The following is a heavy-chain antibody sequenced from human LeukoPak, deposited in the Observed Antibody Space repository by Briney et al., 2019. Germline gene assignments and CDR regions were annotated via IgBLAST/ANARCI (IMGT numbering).Heavy chain of an antibody. Sequence: VASVKVSCKASGYSFSDYYMHWVRQAPGQGLEWMGWINPYSGGTDYAQKFQGRVTMTRDTSINTVYMELSSLRSDDTAVYYCARFDTFGGIIVNYFDYWGQGTLVTVSS. CDR2: INPYSGGT. V-gene: IGHV1-2*02. J-gene: IGHJ4*02. D-gene: IGHD3-16*02. CDR1: GYSFSDYY. CDR3: ARFDTFGGIIVNYFDY.